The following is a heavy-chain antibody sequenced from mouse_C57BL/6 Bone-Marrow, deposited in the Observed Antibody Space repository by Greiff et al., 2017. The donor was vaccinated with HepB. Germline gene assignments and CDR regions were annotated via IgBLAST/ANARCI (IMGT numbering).Heavy chain of an antibody. CDR2: INPNYGTT. CDR3: ARSGRHYGSSHWYFDV. V-gene: IGHV1-39*01. CDR1: GYSFTDYN. Sequence: VQLQQCGPELVKPGASVKISCKASGYSFTDYNMNWVKQSNGKSLEWIGVINPNYGTTSYNQKFKGKATLTVDQSSSTAYMQLNSLTSKDSAVYYCARSGRHYGSSHWYFDVWGTGTTVTVSS. D-gene: IGHD1-1*01. J-gene: IGHJ1*03.